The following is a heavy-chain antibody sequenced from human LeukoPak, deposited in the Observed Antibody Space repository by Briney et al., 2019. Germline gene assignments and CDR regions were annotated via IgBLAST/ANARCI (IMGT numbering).Heavy chain of an antibody. CDR3: ARVIVVTATPYYFDY. CDR2: IKQDGSDK. Sequence: SGGSLRLSCATSGSTFSSYWMTWVRQAPGKGLEWVANIKQDGSDKYYVDSVKGRFTISRDNAKNSLYLQMNSLRAEDTAVFYCARVIVVTATPYYFDYWGQGTLVTVSS. J-gene: IGHJ4*02. D-gene: IGHD2-21*02. V-gene: IGHV3-7*01. CDR1: GSTFSSYW.